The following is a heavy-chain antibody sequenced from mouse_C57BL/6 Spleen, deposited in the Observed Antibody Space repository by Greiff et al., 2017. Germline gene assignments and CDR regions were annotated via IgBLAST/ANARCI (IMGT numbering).Heavy chain of an antibody. CDR1: GFTFSDYG. CDR2: ISSGSSTI. J-gene: IGHJ4*01. Sequence: EVKVVESGGGLVKPGGSLKLSCAASGFTFSDYGMHWVRQAPEKGLEWVAYISSGSSTIYYADTVKGRFTISRDNAKNTLFLQMTSLRSEDTAMYYCAIIYYDYDVGMDYWGQGTSVTVSS. D-gene: IGHD2-4*01. CDR3: AIIYYDYDVGMDY. V-gene: IGHV5-17*01.